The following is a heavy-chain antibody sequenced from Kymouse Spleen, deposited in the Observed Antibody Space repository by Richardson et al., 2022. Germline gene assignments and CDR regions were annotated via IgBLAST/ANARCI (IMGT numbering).Heavy chain of an antibody. CDR2: ISGSGGST. CDR3: AKGSSLYYYYYYGMDV. D-gene: IGHD3-10*01,IGHD3-16*02. V-gene: IGHV3-23*04. J-gene: IGHJ6*02. CDR1: GFTFSSYA. Sequence: EVQLVESGGGLVQPGGSLRLSCAASGFTFSSYAMSWVRQAPGKGLEWVSAISGSGGSTYYADSVKGRFTISRDNSKNTLYLQMNSLRAEDTAVYYCAKGSSLYYYYYYGMDVWGQGTTVTVSS.